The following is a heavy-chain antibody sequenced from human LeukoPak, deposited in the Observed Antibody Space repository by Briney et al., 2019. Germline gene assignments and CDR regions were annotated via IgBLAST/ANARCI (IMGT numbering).Heavy chain of an antibody. V-gene: IGHV3-48*04. D-gene: IGHD2-2*01. Sequence: GGSLRLSCAASGFTFSSYSMNWVRQAPGKGLEWVSYISSSSSTIYYADSVKGRFTISRDNAKNSLYLQMNSLRAEDTAVYYCAKDGAQDIVVVPALDYWGQGTLVTVSS. CDR2: ISSSSSTI. CDR3: AKDGAQDIVVVPALDY. CDR1: GFTFSSYS. J-gene: IGHJ4*02.